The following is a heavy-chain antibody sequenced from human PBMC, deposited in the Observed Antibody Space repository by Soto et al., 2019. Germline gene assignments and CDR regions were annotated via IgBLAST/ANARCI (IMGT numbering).Heavy chain of an antibody. CDR2: INPNSGGT. V-gene: IGHV1-2*04. CDR3: ASSFWSGDVGMDV. J-gene: IGHJ6*02. CDR1: GYTFTGYY. Sequence: ASVKVSCKASGYTFTGYYMHCVRQAPGQGLEWMGWINPNSGGTNYAQKFQGWVTMTRDTSISTAYMELSRLRSDDTAVYYCASSFWSGDVGMDVWGQGTTVTVSS. D-gene: IGHD3-3*01.